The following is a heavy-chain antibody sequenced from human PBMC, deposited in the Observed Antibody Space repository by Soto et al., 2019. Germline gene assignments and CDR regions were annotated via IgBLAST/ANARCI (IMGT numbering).Heavy chain of an antibody. CDR1: GFTFSSYA. CDR2: ISGSGGST. D-gene: IGHD3-22*01. V-gene: IGHV3-23*01. J-gene: IGHJ4*02. Sequence: GGSLRLSCAASGFTFSSYAMSWVRQAPGKGLEWVSAISGSGGSTYYADSVKGRFTISRDNSKNTLYLQMNSLRAEDTAVYYCANPYYYDSSGLDFWGQGTMVTVSS. CDR3: ANPYYYDSSGLDF.